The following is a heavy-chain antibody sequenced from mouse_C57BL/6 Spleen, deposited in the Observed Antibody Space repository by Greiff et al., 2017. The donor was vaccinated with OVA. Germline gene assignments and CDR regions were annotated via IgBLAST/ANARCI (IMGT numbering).Heavy chain of an antibody. V-gene: IGHV1-76*01. CDR3: ASDYYYGSSYLFAY. CDR1: GYTFTDYY. Sequence: QVQLQQSGAELVRPGASVKLSCKASGYTFTDYYINWVKQRPGQGLEWIARIYPGSGTTYYNEKFKGKATLTADKSSSTAYMQLISLTSEDSAVYFCASDYYYGSSYLFAYWGQGTLVTVSA. CDR2: IYPGSGTT. J-gene: IGHJ3*01. D-gene: IGHD1-1*01.